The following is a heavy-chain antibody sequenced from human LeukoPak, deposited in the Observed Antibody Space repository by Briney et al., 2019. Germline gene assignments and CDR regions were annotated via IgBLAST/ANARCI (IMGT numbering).Heavy chain of an antibody. CDR3: ARHPPSVTLIRGAFDI. D-gene: IGHD4-17*01. Sequence: PGGSLRLSCAASGFTFSSFGMHWVRQAPGRGLEWVAVIWYDGSNKYYADSVKGRFTISRDNSKNTLYLQMNSLRAEDTAVYYCARHPPSVTLIRGAFDIWGHGTMVTVSS. J-gene: IGHJ3*02. CDR2: IWYDGSNK. V-gene: IGHV3-33*08. CDR1: GFTFSSFG.